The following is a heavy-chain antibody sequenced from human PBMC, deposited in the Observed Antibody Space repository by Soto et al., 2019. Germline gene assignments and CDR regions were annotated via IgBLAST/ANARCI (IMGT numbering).Heavy chain of an antibody. D-gene: IGHD3-10*01. Sequence: EVQLVESGGGLVQPGGSLRLSCSASGFTFSSYAMHWVRQAPGKGLEYVSAISSNGGSTYYADSVKGRFTISRDNSKNTLYLQMSSLRAEDTAVYYCVKDQQSSSWFGELLYYFDYWGQGTLVTVSS. CDR3: VKDQQSSSWFGELLYYFDY. CDR1: GFTFSSYA. CDR2: ISSNGGST. J-gene: IGHJ4*02. V-gene: IGHV3-64D*06.